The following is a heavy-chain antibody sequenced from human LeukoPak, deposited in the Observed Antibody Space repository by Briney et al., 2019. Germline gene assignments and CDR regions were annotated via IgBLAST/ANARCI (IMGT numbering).Heavy chain of an antibody. D-gene: IGHD6-19*01. CDR2: IYYSGST. V-gene: IGHV4-59*08. CDR3: ARQHDSGWAGFGY. CDR1: GGSISSYS. Sequence: SETLSLTCTVSGGSISSYSRNWVRQPPGKGLEWIGYIYYSGSTNYNPSLKSRVTISVDTSKDHFSLNLRSVTAADTAIYYCARQHDSGWAGFGYWGLGTLVTVSS. J-gene: IGHJ4*02.